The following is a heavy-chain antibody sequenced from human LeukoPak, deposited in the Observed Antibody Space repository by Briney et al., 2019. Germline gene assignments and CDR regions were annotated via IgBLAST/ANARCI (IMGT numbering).Heavy chain of an antibody. D-gene: IGHD3-3*01. V-gene: IGHV4-59*11. Sequence: SETLSLTCTVSGGSISSHYWSWIRQPPGKGLEWIGYIYYSGSTNYNPSLKSRVTISVDTSKNQFSLKLSSVTAADTAVYYCARGGYDFWSGRNWFDPWGQGTLVTVSS. CDR3: ARGGYDFWSGRNWFDP. CDR2: IYYSGST. CDR1: GGSISSHY. J-gene: IGHJ5*02.